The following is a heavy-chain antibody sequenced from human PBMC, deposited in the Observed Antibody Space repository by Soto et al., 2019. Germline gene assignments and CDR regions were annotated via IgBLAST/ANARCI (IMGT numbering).Heavy chain of an antibody. J-gene: IGHJ4*02. Sequence: EVQLVESGGGLVQPGGSLRLSCAASGFTFSSYSMNWVRQAPGKGPEWVSYIRSSSTNIQYADSVKGRFTISRDNAKNSLYLQMNSLRDEDTAVYYCARVYYYDSSANFDHWGQGTLVTVSS. CDR2: IRSSSTNI. V-gene: IGHV3-48*02. D-gene: IGHD3-22*01. CDR1: GFTFSSYS. CDR3: ARVYYYDSSANFDH.